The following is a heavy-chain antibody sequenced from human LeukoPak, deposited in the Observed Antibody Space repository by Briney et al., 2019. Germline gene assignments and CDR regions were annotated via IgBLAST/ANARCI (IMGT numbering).Heavy chain of an antibody. V-gene: IGHV1-8*01. CDR3: ARRILRGAAAGTGWFDP. D-gene: IGHD6-13*01. Sequence: EASVKDSCKASRYTFTSYDINWVRQATGQGLEWMGWMNPNSGNTGHAQKFQGRVTMPKNTSISTAYMELSSLRSEDTAVYYCARRILRGAAAGTGWFDPWGQGTLVTVSS. CDR1: RYTFTSYD. CDR2: MNPNSGNT. J-gene: IGHJ5*02.